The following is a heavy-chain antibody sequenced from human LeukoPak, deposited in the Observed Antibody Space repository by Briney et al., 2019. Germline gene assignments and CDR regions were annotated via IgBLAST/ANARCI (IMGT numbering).Heavy chain of an antibody. CDR3: AKDPSGKQQLVTYFDY. Sequence: GGSLRLSCAASGFTFSSYGMHWVRQAPGKGLEWVAVISYDGSNKYYADSVKGRFTISRDNSKNTLYLQMNSLRAEDTAVYYCAKDPSGKQQLVTYFDYWGQGTLVTVSS. V-gene: IGHV3-30*18. D-gene: IGHD6-13*01. CDR1: GFTFSSYG. J-gene: IGHJ4*02. CDR2: ISYDGSNK.